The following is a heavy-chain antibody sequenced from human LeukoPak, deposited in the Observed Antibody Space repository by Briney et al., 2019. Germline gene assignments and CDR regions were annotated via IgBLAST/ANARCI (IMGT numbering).Heavy chain of an antibody. CDR1: GYTFTSYA. CDR2: ISAYNGNT. J-gene: IGHJ4*02. V-gene: IGHV1-18*01. CDR3: ARDHVLLWFGLDY. Sequence: ASVKVSCKASGYTFTSYAMNWVRQAPGQGLEWMGWISAYNGNTNYAQKLQGRVTMTTDTSTSTAYMELRSLRSDDTAVYYCARDHVLLWFGLDYWGQGTLVTVSS. D-gene: IGHD3-10*01.